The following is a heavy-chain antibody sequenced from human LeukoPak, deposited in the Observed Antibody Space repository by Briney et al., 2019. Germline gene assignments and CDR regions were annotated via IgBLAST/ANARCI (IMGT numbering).Heavy chain of an antibody. CDR1: GYSISSGYY. CDR3: ARVDSDILTGYIGKYFHYYHMDV. V-gene: IGHV4-38-2*02. CDR2: IYHSGIT. Sequence: SETLSLSCSVSGYSISSGYYWGWIRQPPGQGLEWIGSIYHSGITHYRPSLRSRVTISIDAFKNQLSLKLRSVTAADTAVYYCARVDSDILTGYIGKYFHYYHMDVWGKGTTVTVSS. D-gene: IGHD3-9*01. J-gene: IGHJ6*03.